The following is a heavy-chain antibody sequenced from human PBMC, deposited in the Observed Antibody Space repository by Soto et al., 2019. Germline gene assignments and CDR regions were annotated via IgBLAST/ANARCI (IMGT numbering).Heavy chain of an antibody. CDR2: ISTSGGST. CDR3: ATVSHQLLEMNYYAMDV. V-gene: IGHV3-23*01. J-gene: IGHJ6*02. Sequence: PGGSLRLSCAASGFTFGNYAMTWVRQAPGKGLEWVSTISTSGGSTYYADSVKGRSTISRDNFKNTLYLQMNSLRAEDTAVYYCATVSHQLLEMNYYAMDVWGQGTTVTVSS. CDR1: GFTFGNYA. D-gene: IGHD1-1*01.